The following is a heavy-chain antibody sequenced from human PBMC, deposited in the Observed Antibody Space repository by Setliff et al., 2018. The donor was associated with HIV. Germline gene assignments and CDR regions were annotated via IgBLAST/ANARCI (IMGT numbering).Heavy chain of an antibody. D-gene: IGHD4-4*01. CDR3: ARTSSALTTRGEYYFDY. CDR2: INPSGGST. J-gene: IGHJ4*02. V-gene: IGHV1-46*01. CDR1: GYTFTSYC. Sequence: ASVKVSCKASGYTFTSYCMHWVRQAPGQGLEWMGIINPSGGSTSNSQKFQGRVTTTRDTSTSTVYMEVNSLRSEDTAVYFCARTSSALTTRGEYYFDYWGQGTLVTVSS.